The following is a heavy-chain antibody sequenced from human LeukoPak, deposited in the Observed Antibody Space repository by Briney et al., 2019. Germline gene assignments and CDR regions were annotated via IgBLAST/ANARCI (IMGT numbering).Heavy chain of an antibody. J-gene: IGHJ3*02. CDR3: ARDGPIAARPLAFDI. CDR2: VSAYNGNT. V-gene: IGHV1-18*01. CDR1: GYTFTSYG. D-gene: IGHD6-6*01. Sequence: ASVKVSCKASGYTFTSYGISWVRQAPGQGLEWMGWVSAYNGNTNYAQKLQGRVTMTTDTSTSTAYMELRSLRSDDTAVYYCARDGPIAARPLAFDIWGQGTMVTVSS.